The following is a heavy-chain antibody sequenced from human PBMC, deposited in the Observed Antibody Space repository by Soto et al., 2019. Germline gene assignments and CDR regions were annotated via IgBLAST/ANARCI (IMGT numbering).Heavy chain of an antibody. D-gene: IGHD3-16*02. CDR1: GYTFTSYY. Sequence: ASVKVSCKASGYTFTSYYMHWVRQAPGQGLEWMGIINPSGGSTSYAQKFQGRVTMTRDTSTSTVYMELSSLRSEDTAVYYCASSKITCGGVIVYYYYYMDVWGKGTTVTVSS. CDR2: INPSGGST. CDR3: ASSKITCGGVIVYYYYYMDV. J-gene: IGHJ6*03. V-gene: IGHV1-46*03.